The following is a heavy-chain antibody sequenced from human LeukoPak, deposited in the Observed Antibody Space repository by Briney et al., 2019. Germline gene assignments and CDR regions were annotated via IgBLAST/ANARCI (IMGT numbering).Heavy chain of an antibody. CDR1: GGSISSYY. CDR3: ASSPNWNYARCAFDI. Sequence: SETLSLTCTVSGGSISSYYWSWIRQPAGKGLEWIGRIYTSGSTNYNPSLKSRVTMSVDTSKNQFSLKLSSVTAADAAVYYCASSPNWNYARCAFDIWGQGTMVTVSS. D-gene: IGHD1-7*01. J-gene: IGHJ3*02. V-gene: IGHV4-4*07. CDR2: IYTSGST.